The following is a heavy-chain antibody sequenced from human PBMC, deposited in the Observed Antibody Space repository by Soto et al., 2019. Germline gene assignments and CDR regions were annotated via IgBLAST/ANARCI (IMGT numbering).Heavy chain of an antibody. J-gene: IGHJ6*02. CDR2: IYHSGST. V-gene: IGHV4-4*02. Sequence: SETLSLTCAVSGGSIISSNWWSFVRQPPGKGLEWIGEIYHSGSTNYNPSLKSRVTISVDKSKNQFSLKLSSVTAADTAVYYCARRLKAYYYYYGMDVWGQGTTVTVSS. CDR3: ARRLKAYYYYYGMDV. CDR1: GGSIISSNW.